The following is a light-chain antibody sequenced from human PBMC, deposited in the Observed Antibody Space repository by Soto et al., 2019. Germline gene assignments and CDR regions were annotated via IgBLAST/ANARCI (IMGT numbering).Light chain of an antibody. CDR3: MQGLSGFT. J-gene: IGKJ3*01. Sequence: DIVMTQSPLSLPVTPGEPASISCRSSQTLLHTNGYNYLEWYLQKPGQSPRLLIYLGSDRASGVPDRFSGSGSGTDFTLKISRVEAEDVGVYYCMQGLSGFTFGPGTKVEIK. V-gene: IGKV2-28*01. CDR2: LGS. CDR1: QTLLHTNGYNY.